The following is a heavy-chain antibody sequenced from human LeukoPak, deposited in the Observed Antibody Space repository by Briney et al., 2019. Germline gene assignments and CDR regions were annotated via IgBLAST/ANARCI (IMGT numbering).Heavy chain of an antibody. Sequence: PSETLSLTCTVSGGSISSNYWSWIRQPPGKAPEWIGYIYYTGNTNYNPSLKSRVTISVDTSKNQLSLNLSSVTAADTAVYYCARVPPTVTAGRYYYCYMDVWGKGTTVTVSS. J-gene: IGHJ6*03. CDR1: GGSISSNY. CDR2: IYYTGNT. V-gene: IGHV4-59*01. D-gene: IGHD2-21*02. CDR3: ARVPPTVTAGRYYYCYMDV.